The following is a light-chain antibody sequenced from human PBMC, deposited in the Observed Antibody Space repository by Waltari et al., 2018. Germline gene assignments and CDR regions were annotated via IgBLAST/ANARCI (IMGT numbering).Light chain of an antibody. CDR1: ELPRKY. V-gene: IGLV3-10*01. CDR2: EDT. CDR3: YSSDSTGLRV. J-gene: IGLJ1*01. Sequence: YELTQPPSVSVSPGQTARITCSGHELPRKYAYWFQQKSGQAPRLVIYEDTKRPSGIPGRFAGSSSGTVATLTITGAQVDDEADYYCYSSDSTGLRVFGGGTTVVVL.